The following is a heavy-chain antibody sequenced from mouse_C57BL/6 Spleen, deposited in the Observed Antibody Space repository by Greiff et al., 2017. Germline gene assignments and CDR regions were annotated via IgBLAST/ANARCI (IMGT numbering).Heavy chain of an antibody. D-gene: IGHD1-1*01. CDR2: ILPGSGST. V-gene: IGHV1-9*01. Sequence: QVQLQQSGAELMKPGASVKLSCKATGYTFTGYWIEWVKQRPGHGLEWIGEILPGSGSTNYNEQFKGKATFTADKSSNTAYMQLSSLTTEDSAIYYCARSSLYYYGSSRVAYWGQGTLVTVSA. CDR1: GYTFTGYW. CDR3: ARSSLYYYGSSRVAY. J-gene: IGHJ3*01.